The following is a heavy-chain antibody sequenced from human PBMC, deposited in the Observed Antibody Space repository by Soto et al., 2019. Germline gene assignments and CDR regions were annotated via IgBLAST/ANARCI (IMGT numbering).Heavy chain of an antibody. V-gene: IGHV1-3*05. CDR3: ARVSGWYFLDY. Sequence: QVRLVQSGAEEKKPGASVKVSCKASGYTFTSYAMHCGRQAPGQRLEWMGWINAGNGNTKYSQKFQGRVTFTRDTYASTAYMELSSLRSEDTAVYYCARVSGWYFLDYWGQGTLVTVSS. D-gene: IGHD6-19*01. J-gene: IGHJ4*02. CDR2: INAGNGNT. CDR1: GYTFTSYA.